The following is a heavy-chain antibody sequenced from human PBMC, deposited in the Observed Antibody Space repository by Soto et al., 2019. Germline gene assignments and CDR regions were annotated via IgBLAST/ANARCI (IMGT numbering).Heavy chain of an antibody. Sequence: QVQLVQSGAEVKKPGASVKVSCKASGYTFTSYYMHWVRQAPGQGLEWMGIINPSGGSTSYAQKFQXXVXMXXDTSTSTVYMELSSLRSEDTAVYYCARDKGEHLDYWGQGTLVTVSS. CDR3: ARDKGEHLDY. V-gene: IGHV1-46*03. D-gene: IGHD2-21*01. CDR1: GYTFTSYY. J-gene: IGHJ4*02. CDR2: INPSGGST.